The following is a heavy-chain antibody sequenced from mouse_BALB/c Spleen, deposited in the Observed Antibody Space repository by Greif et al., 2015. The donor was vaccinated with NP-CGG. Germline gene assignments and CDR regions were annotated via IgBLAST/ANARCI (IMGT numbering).Heavy chain of an antibody. CDR3: ARVITGYWYFDV. CDR1: GFNIKDTY. J-gene: IGHJ1*01. D-gene: IGHD2-4*01. Sequence: EVQLQQSGAELVKPGASVKLSCTASGFNIKDTYMHWVKQRPEQGLEWIGRIDPANGNTKYDPKFQGKATITADTSSNTAYLQLSSLTSGDTAVYYCARVITGYWYFDVWGAGTTVTVSS. V-gene: IGHV14-3*02. CDR2: IDPANGNT.